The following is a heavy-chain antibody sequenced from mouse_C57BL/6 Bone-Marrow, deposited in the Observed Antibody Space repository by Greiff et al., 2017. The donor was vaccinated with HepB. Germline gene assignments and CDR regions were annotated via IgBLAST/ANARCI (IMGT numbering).Heavy chain of an antibody. CDR2: ISSGGSYT. D-gene: IGHD1-1*01. CDR1: GFTFSSYG. CDR3: ARQLSGTTVVAPFAY. V-gene: IGHV5-6*01. Sequence: EVHLVESGGDLVKPGGSLKLSCAASGFTFSSYGMSWVRQTPDKRLEWVATISSGGSYTYYPDSVKGRFTISRDNAKNTLYLQMSSLKSEDTAMYYCARQLSGTTVVAPFAYWGQGTLVTVSA. J-gene: IGHJ3*01.